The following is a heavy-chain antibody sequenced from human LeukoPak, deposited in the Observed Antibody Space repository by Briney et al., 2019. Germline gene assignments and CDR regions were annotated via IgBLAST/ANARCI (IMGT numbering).Heavy chain of an antibody. D-gene: IGHD3-22*01. CDR2: IYPGDSDT. CDR3: ARHRVSSDSSGLSSPFDY. V-gene: IGHV5-51*01. CDR1: GYTFTNYW. Sequence: GESLKISCKGSGYTFTNYWIGWVRQMPGKGLEWMGIIYPGDSDTRFSPPFQGQVTISADKSISTAYLQWRSLKASDTAMYYCARHRVSSDSSGLSSPFDYWGQGTLVTVSS. J-gene: IGHJ4*02.